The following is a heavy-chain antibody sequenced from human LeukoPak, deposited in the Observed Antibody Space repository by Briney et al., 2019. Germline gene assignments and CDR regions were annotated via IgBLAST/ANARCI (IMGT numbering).Heavy chain of an antibody. Sequence: GASVKVSCKASGGTFSSYAISWVRQAPGQGLEWMGRIIPILGIANYAQKFQGRVTITADKSTSTAYMELSSLRSEDTAVYYCAKEGHPVMVRELYPPFDYWGQGTLVTVSS. J-gene: IGHJ4*02. CDR3: AKEGHPVMVRELYPPFDY. V-gene: IGHV1-69*04. D-gene: IGHD3-10*01. CDR1: GGTFSSYA. CDR2: IIPILGIA.